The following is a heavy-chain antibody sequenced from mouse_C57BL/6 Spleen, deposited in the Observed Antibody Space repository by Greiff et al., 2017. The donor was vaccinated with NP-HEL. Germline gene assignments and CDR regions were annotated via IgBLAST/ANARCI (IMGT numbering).Heavy chain of an antibody. J-gene: IGHJ2*01. Sequence: QVHVKQSGAELARPGASVKMSCKASGYTFTSYTMHWVKQRPGQGLEWIGYINPSSGYTKYNQKFKDKATLTEDKSSSTAYMQLSSLTSEDSAVYYCSRIYYYVSSYPRDYWGQGTTLTVSS. CDR3: SRIYYYVSSYPRDY. D-gene: IGHD1-1*01. V-gene: IGHV1-4*01. CDR1: GYTFTSYT. CDR2: INPSSGYT.